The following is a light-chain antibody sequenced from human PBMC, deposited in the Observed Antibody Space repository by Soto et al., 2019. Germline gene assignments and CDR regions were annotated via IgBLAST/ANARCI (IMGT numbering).Light chain of an antibody. J-gene: IGLJ2*01. V-gene: IGLV1-47*01. CDR3: AAWDDSLSGVV. Sequence: QSVLTQPPSASGTPGQRVTISCSGSSSNIGSNYVYWYQQLPVTAPKLVIYMNNQRPSRVPARFSVSKSGTSASLASSGLRSGDEADYYCAAWDDSLSGVVFGGGTKVTVL. CDR2: MNN. CDR1: SSNIGSNY.